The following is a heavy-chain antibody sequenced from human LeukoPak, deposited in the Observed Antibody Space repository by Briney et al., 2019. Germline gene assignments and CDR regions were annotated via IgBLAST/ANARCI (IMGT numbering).Heavy chain of an antibody. CDR1: GYTFTGYY. CDR2: ISGSNGNT. Sequence: GASVTVSCKASGYTFTGYYMHWVRQAPGQGLEWMGWISGSNGNTNYAQKLQGRVTMTTDTSTSTAYMELRSLRSDDTAVYYCARYPLSYSSNWHYYFDYWGQGTLLTVSS. CDR3: ARYPLSYSSNWHYYFDY. V-gene: IGHV1-18*01. J-gene: IGHJ4*02. D-gene: IGHD6-13*01.